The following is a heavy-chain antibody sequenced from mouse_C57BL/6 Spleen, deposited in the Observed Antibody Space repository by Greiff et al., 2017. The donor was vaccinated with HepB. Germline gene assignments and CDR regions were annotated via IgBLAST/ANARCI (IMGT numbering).Heavy chain of an antibody. V-gene: IGHV1-81*01. CDR1: GYTFTSYG. J-gene: IGHJ1*03. CDR2: IYPRSGNT. Sequence: VQLQESGAELARPGASVKLSCKASGYTFTSYGISWVKQRTGQGLEWIGEIYPRSGNTYYNEKFKGKATLTADKSSSTAYMELRSLTSEDSAVYFCARGNNYDVRVDVWGTGTTVTVSS. CDR3: ARGNNYDVRVDV. D-gene: IGHD2-12*01.